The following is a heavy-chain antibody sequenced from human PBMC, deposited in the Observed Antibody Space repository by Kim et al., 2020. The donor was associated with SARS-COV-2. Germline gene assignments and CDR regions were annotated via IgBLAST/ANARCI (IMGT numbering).Heavy chain of an antibody. J-gene: IGHJ4*02. Sequence: GGSLRLSCAASGFTFSSYAMHWVRQAPGKGLEWVAVISYDGSNKYYADSVKGRFTISRDNSKNTLYLQMNSLRAEDTAVYYCARDLGEVQQQLATFDYWGQGTLVTVSS. D-gene: IGHD6-13*01. CDR2: ISYDGSNK. CDR3: ARDLGEVQQQLATFDY. V-gene: IGHV3-30-3*01. CDR1: GFTFSSYA.